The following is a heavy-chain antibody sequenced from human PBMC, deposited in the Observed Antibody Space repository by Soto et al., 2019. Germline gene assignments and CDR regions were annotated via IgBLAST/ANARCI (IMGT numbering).Heavy chain of an antibody. CDR2: INPGYSCI. CDR3: ASYEPFYDSSYCMDV. D-gene: IGHD3-16*01. V-gene: IGHV5-51*01. J-gene: IGHJ6*02. Sequence: GESLKISFKASGYSFTTYWIAWVRQMPGKGLEWGGIINPGYSCIRYSPSFQGQFTISADNSIRTAYLQWSNLKAWDTAMYYCASYEPFYDSSYCMDVWGQGTAVTVSS. CDR1: GYSFTTYW.